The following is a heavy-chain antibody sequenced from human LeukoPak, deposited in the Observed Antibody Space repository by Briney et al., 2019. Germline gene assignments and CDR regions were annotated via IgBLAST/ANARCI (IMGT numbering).Heavy chain of an antibody. CDR3: AKDYYYYGSGSYPSY. CDR2: ISSSGRTM. J-gene: IGHJ4*02. Sequence: GGSLRLFCAASGSICSSYEMSWVRQAPGKGLEWVSYISSSGRTMYYADSVKGRFTVSRDNAKNSLYLQMNSLRAEDTAVYYCAKDYYYYGSGSYPSYWGQGTLVSVSS. D-gene: IGHD3-10*01. V-gene: IGHV3-48*03. CDR1: GSICSSYE.